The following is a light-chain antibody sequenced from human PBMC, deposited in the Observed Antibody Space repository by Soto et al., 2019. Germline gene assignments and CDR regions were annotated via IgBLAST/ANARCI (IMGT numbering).Light chain of an antibody. V-gene: IGLV2-23*01. J-gene: IGLJ2*01. CDR3: CSYAGSSTHVV. CDR1: SSDVGSYNL. CDR2: EGS. Sequence: QSALTQPASVSGSPGQSITISCTGTSSDVGSYNLVSWYQQHPGKAHKLMIYEGSKRPSGVSNRFSGSKSGNTACLTISGLQAEDEADYYCCSYAGSSTHVVFGGGTKVTVL.